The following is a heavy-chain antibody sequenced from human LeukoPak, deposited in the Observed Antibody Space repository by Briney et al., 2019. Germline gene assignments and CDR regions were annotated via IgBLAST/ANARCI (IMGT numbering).Heavy chain of an antibody. CDR1: GGSISSSSYY. D-gene: IGHD5-18*01. CDR3: ARLKVRRGYSYGEFGYFDY. Sequence: PSETLSLTCTVSGGSISSSSYYWGWIRQPPGKGLEWIGSIYYSGSTYYNPSLKSRATISVDTSKNQFSLKLSSVTAADTAVYYCARLKVRRGYSYGEFGYFDYWGQGTLVTVSS. J-gene: IGHJ4*02. CDR2: IYYSGST. V-gene: IGHV4-39*07.